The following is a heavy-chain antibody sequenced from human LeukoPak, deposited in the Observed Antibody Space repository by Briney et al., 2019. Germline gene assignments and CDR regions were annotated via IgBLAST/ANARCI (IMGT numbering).Heavy chain of an antibody. CDR3: AREPYRYCSGGSCYPYNWFDP. V-gene: IGHV4-31*03. Sequence: SETLSLTCIVSGGSISSGGYYWSWIRQHPGKGLEWIGYIYYSGSTYYNPSLKSRVTISVDTSKNQFSLKLSSVTAADTAVYYCAREPYRYCSGGSCYPYNWFDPWGQGTLVTVSS. D-gene: IGHD2-15*01. J-gene: IGHJ5*02. CDR1: GGSISSGGYY. CDR2: IYYSGST.